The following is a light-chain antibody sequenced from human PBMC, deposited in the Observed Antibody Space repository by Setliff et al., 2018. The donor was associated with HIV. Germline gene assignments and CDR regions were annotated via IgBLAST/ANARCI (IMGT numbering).Light chain of an antibody. CDR3: SSFTSSSTYV. CDR1: SRDVGGGQNY. Sequence: QSALTQPASVSGSPGQSITISCTGTSRDVGGGQNYVSWYQQYPGQAPKLMIYGVTNRPAGVSDRFSGSKSGNTASLIISGLQTEDEAEYYCSSFTSSSTYVFGIGTKVTVL. CDR2: GVT. J-gene: IGLJ1*01. V-gene: IGLV2-14*01.